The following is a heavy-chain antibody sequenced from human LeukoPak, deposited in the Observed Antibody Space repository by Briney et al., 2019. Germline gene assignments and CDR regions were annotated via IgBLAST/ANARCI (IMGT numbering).Heavy chain of an antibody. J-gene: IGHJ4*02. V-gene: IGHV4-39*07. D-gene: IGHD5-12*01. CDR3: AREGTSGYDS. Sequence: PSETLSLTCTVSGGSIISTIYYGGWIRQPPGKGLEWIGSISYSGNTYYNPSLKSRVTISVDTSKSQFSLKLSSVTAADTAVYYCAREGTSGYDSWGQGTLVTVSS. CDR1: GGSIISTIYY. CDR2: ISYSGNT.